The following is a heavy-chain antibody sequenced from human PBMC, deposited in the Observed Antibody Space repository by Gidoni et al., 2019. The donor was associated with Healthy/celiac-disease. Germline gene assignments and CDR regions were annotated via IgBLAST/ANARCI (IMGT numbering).Heavy chain of an antibody. D-gene: IGHD2-21*02. V-gene: IGHV3-23*01. Sequence: EVQLLESGGGLVQPGGSLRPSCAASGFTFSSYAMSWVRQAPGTGLEWVSAISSSGGSTYYADSVKGRFTISRDNSKNTLYLQMNSLRAEDTAVYYCAKDRGHIVVVTLDYWGQGTLVTVSS. J-gene: IGHJ4*02. CDR2: ISSSGGST. CDR3: AKDRGHIVVVTLDY. CDR1: GFTFSSYA.